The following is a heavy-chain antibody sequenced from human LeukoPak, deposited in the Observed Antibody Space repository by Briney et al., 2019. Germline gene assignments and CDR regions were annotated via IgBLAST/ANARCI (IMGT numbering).Heavy chain of an antibody. V-gene: IGHV1-2*02. CDR3: ARVGSGIGVTDFDY. Sequence: ASVKVSCKASGYTFTGYYMHWVRQAPGQGLEWMGWINPNSGGTNYAQKLQGRVTMTRDTSISTVYMELSRLRSDDTAVYYCARVGSGIGVTDFDYWGQGTLVTVSS. J-gene: IGHJ4*02. D-gene: IGHD1-26*01. CDR1: GYTFTGYY. CDR2: INPNSGGT.